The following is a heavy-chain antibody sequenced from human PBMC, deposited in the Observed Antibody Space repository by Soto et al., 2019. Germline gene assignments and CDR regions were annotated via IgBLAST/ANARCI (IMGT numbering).Heavy chain of an antibody. CDR3: AKGPDGSGYYHNWFDS. Sequence: RLSCGASRFSFSDYALSLGPQAAGEGLEWVSSISRTGDSAYYADSVKGRFAISRDRSKNRLSLQMNSLRVEDTSVYYCAKGPDGSGYYHNWFDSWGQGTLVTVSS. J-gene: IGHJ5*01. V-gene: IGHV3-23*01. CDR2: ISRTGDSA. D-gene: IGHD3-22*01. CDR1: RFSFSDYA.